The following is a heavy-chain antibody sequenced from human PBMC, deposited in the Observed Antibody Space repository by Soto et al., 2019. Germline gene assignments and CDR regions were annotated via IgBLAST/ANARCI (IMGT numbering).Heavy chain of an antibody. CDR1: GGTCSTGG. CDR3: ARVIGYSSGWWRHSAFDI. D-gene: IGHD6-13*01. J-gene: IGHJ3*02. CDR2: IRAYTGNT. Sequence: SVKFYCKGSGGTCSTGGIRRVRQCTVQGPEWMGWIRAYTGNTNYAQNLQGRFTMTKDTSTRPAYMELRSRRSDDTAVHYCARVIGYSSGWWRHSAFDIWGEGTVVTVSS. V-gene: IGHV1-18*01.